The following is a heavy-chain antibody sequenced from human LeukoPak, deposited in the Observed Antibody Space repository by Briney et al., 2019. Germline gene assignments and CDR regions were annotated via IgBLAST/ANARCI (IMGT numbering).Heavy chain of an antibody. CDR2: INHSGST. CDR3: ARGYYSFDP. D-gene: IGHD3-10*01. Sequence: SETLSLTCAVYGGSFSGYYWSWIRQPPGKGLEWIGEINHSGSTNYNPSLKSRVTISVDTSKNQISLKLSPVTAADTAVYYCARGYYSFDPWGQGTLVTVSS. J-gene: IGHJ5*02. CDR1: GGSFSGYY. V-gene: IGHV4-34*01.